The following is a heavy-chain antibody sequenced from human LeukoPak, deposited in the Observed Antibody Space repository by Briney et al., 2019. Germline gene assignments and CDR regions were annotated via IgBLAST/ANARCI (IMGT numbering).Heavy chain of an antibody. J-gene: IGHJ4*02. CDR2: ISSSGSTI. V-gene: IGHV3-11*04. CDR1: GFTFSDYY. CDR3: ARDLWGIYDSSGD. D-gene: IGHD3-22*01. Sequence: KSGGSLRLSCVASGFTFSDYYMSWIRQAPGKGLEWVAYISSSGSTIYYADSVKGRFTVSRDNAKNSLYLQMNSLRAEDTAVYYCARDLWGIYDSSGDWGQGTLVTVSS.